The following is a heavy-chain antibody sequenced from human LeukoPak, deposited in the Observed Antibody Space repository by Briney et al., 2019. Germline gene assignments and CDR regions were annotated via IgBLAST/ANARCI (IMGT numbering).Heavy chain of an antibody. CDR2: INWSGGST. CDR3: ARPSGSRYHDAFDI. D-gene: IGHD1-26*01. J-gene: IGHJ3*02. V-gene: IGHV3-20*04. CDR1: GFTFDDYG. Sequence: GGSLRLSCAASGFTFDDYGMSWVRQAPGKGLEWVPGINWSGGSTGYADSVKGRFTISRDNAKNSLHLQMNSLRAEDTALYYCARPSGSRYHDAFDIWGQGTTVTVSS.